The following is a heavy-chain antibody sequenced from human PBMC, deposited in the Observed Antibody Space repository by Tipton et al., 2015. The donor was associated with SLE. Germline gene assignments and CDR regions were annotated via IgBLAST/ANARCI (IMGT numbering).Heavy chain of an antibody. D-gene: IGHD2-2*03. CDR3: VRDGSPYYFES. V-gene: IGHV4-61*09. CDR2: VYTSGIT. Sequence: TLSLTCTVSGDSLSSGHYYWSWIRQPAGRGLEWIGHVYTSGITKRNPSLKSRVAMSMDRTKNQFSLNLSSVTAADTAMYYCVRDGSPYYFESWVQGTLFTVSS. CDR1: GDSLSSGHYY. J-gene: IGHJ4*02.